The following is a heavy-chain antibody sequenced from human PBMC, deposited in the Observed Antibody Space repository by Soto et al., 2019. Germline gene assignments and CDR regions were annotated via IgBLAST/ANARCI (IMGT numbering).Heavy chain of an antibody. CDR3: ACFSRGYYRGFDY. Sequence: QITLKESGPPLVKPTQTLTLTCTFSGFTISTSGVGVGWIRQPPGKALEWLAVIYWDDDKRYSPSLMRRPTITTDPSTHHVVLTLPNLDPADTATYHCACFSRGYYRGFDYWGQGTLVTVSS. CDR1: GFTISTSGVG. V-gene: IGHV2-5*02. CDR2: IYWDDDK. D-gene: IGHD3-22*01. J-gene: IGHJ4*02.